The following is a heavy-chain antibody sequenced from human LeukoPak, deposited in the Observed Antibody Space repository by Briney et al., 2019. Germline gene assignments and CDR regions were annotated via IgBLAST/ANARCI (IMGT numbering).Heavy chain of an antibody. CDR3: AKLAGEWQLGRFFDY. CDR1: GFTFSSYS. V-gene: IGHV3-30*18. CDR2: ISYDGSNK. D-gene: IGHD6-13*01. J-gene: IGHJ4*02. Sequence: GGSLRLSCAASGFTFSSYSMNWVRQAPGKGLEWVAVISYDGSNKYYADSVKGRFTISRDNSKNTLYLQMNSLRAEDTAVYYCAKLAGEWQLGRFFDYWGQGTLVTVSS.